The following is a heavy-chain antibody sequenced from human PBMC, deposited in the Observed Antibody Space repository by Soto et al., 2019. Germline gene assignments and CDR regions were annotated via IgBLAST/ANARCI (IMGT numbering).Heavy chain of an antibody. V-gene: IGHV4-31*02. J-gene: IGHJ6*02. Sequence: SETLSLTCTVSGGSISSGGYYWSWIRQHPGKGLEWIGYIYYSGSTYYNPSLKSRVTISVDTSKNQFSLKLSSVTAADTAVYYCARVTSKHYYYYYGMDVWGQGTTVTVS. CDR3: ARVTSKHYYYYYGMDV. CDR1: GGSISSGGYY. CDR2: IYYSGST.